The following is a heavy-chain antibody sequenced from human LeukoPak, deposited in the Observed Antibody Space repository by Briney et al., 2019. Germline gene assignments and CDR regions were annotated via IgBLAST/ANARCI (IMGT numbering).Heavy chain of an antibody. CDR1: GFSFSSYT. D-gene: IGHD3-22*01. V-gene: IGHV3-23*01. Sequence: PGGSLRLSCAASGFSFSSYTLNWVRQAPGKGLEWVSAISGSGGSTYYADSVKGRFTISRDNSKNTLYLQMNSLRAEDTAVYYCAKDLRYYDSSGYYGLDYWGQGTLVTVSS. CDR2: ISGSGGST. CDR3: AKDLRYYDSSGYYGLDY. J-gene: IGHJ4*02.